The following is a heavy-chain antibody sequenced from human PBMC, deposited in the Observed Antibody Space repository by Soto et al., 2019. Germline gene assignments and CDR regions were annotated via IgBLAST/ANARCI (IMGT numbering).Heavy chain of an antibody. Sequence: EVQLVESGGGLIQPGGSLRLSCAASGFTVSSNYMSWVRQAPGKGLEWVSVIYSGGSTYYADSVKGRFTISRDNSKNTLYLQMNSLRAEDTAVYYCAREKWFGELTTYYFDYWGQGTLVTVSS. J-gene: IGHJ4*02. CDR3: AREKWFGELTTYYFDY. D-gene: IGHD3-10*01. CDR2: IYSGGST. CDR1: GFTVSSNY. V-gene: IGHV3-53*01.